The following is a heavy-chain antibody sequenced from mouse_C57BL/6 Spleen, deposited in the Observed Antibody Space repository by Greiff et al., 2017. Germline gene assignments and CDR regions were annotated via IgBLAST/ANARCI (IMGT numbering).Heavy chain of an antibody. J-gene: IGHJ2*02. CDR3: AREGYCGSRDFDY. Sequence: VQLQQPGAELVKPGASVKLSCKASGYTFTSYWMQWVKQRPGQGLEWIGEIDPSDSYTNYNQKFKGKATLTVDTSSSTAYMQLSSLTSEDSAVYYCAREGYCGSRDFDYWGQGTSLTVSS. CDR2: IDPSDSYT. V-gene: IGHV1-50*01. CDR1: GYTFTSYW. D-gene: IGHD1-1*01.